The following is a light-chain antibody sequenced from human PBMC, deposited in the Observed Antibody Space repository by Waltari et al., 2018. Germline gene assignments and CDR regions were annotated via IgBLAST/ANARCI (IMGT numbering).Light chain of an antibody. J-gene: IGKJ4*01. Sequence: DIQMTQSPSSLSASVGDRVTITCQASQSISSYLNWYQQKPGKAPKLLIYAASSLQSGVPSRFSGSGSGTQFTLTISSLQPDDFATYYCQQYNSYSFLTFGGGTKVEIK. CDR3: QQYNSYSFLT. CDR1: QSISSY. CDR2: AAS. V-gene: IGKV1-39*01.